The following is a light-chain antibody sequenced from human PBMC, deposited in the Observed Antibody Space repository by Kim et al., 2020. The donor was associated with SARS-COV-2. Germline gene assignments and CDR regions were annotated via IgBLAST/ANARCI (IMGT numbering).Light chain of an antibody. V-gene: IGKV1-39*01. CDR2: AAS. Sequence: DIQMTQSPSSLSASVGDRVTITCRASQTIRNYLNWYQQKPGKAPTVLIFAASSLQSGVPSRFSGSGSGTDFTLTISSLQAEDFATYYCQQSYRTPLTFGGGTKVDIK. CDR1: QTIRNY. J-gene: IGKJ4*01. CDR3: QQSYRTPLT.